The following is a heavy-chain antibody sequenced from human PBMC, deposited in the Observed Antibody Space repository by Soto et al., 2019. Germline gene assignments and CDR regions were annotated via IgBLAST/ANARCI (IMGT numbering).Heavy chain of an antibody. Sequence: LRLSCAASGFTFDDYAMHWVRQAPGKGLEWVSLITWDGGVTYYADSVKGRFTISRDNSKNSLYLQMNSLRAEDTALYYCAKGSLHWNTRVGMDVWGQGTTVTVSS. CDR3: AKGSLHWNTRVGMDV. CDR2: ITWDGGVT. J-gene: IGHJ6*02. CDR1: GFTFDDYA. V-gene: IGHV3-43D*04. D-gene: IGHD1-1*01.